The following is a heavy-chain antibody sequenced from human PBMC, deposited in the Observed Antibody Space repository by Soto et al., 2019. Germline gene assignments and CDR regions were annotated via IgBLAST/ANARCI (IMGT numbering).Heavy chain of an antibody. V-gene: IGHV3-30-3*01. CDR3: ARGVRAESYYNAFDY. CDR1: GFSFKNYA. J-gene: IGHJ4*01. Sequence: QVQLVESGGGVVQPGSSLRLSCSASGFSFKNYAFHWVRQAPGKGLEWVALISHNDEPKIFYADSVQGRFTISRDNFKNIVYLQMNSLRDEDTAVYHCARGVRAESYYNAFDYWGQGAQVTVSS. D-gene: IGHD3-10*01. CDR2: ISHNDEPKI.